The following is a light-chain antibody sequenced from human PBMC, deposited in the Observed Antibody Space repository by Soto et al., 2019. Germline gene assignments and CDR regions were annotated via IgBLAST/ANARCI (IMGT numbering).Light chain of an antibody. J-gene: IGKJ4*01. CDR2: AAS. CDR1: QAISNY. CDR3: QKYDNAPLT. Sequence: GDRVTIACRASQAISNYLAWYQQKPGKVPKLLIYAASSLQSGVPPRFSGSGSGTDFTLTISSLQPEDVSTYYCQKYDNAPLTFGGGTKVEIK. V-gene: IGKV1-27*01.